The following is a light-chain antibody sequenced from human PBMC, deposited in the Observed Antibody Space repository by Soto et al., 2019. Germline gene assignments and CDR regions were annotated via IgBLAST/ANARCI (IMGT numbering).Light chain of an antibody. CDR1: SSDVGGYNY. J-gene: IGLJ1*01. V-gene: IGLV2-14*01. Sequence: QSVLTQPASVSRSPGHSITISCTGTSSDVGGYNYVSSYQQHPGKAPKLMIYDVSNRPSGVSNRFTGSKSGNTASLTISGLHAEDEAEYYCSSYTGSITHNYVFGTGSKVTVL. CDR3: SSYTGSITHNYV. CDR2: DVS.